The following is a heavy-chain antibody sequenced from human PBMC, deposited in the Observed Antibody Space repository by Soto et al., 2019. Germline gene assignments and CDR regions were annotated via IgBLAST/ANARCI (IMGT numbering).Heavy chain of an antibody. Sequence: TSETLSLTCTVSGGSISSGDYYWSWFRQPPGKGLEWIGYNYYSGSTYYNPSLKSGVTISLDTSKNQFSLRLRSVTAADTAVYYCVRSMIIVVRLIGLDYWGQGTLVTVSS. V-gene: IGHV4-30-4*01. CDR3: VRSMIIVVRLIGLDY. CDR2: NYYSGST. D-gene: IGHD3-22*01. CDR1: GGSISSGDYY. J-gene: IGHJ4*02.